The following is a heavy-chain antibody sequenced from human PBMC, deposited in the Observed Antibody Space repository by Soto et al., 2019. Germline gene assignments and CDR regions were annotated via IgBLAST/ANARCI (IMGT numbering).Heavy chain of an antibody. CDR1: GGTFSSYA. CDR2: TIPIFGTA. CDR3: ARVHYYDSSGYTPGYYYYGMDV. J-gene: IGHJ6*02. V-gene: IGHV1-69*01. D-gene: IGHD3-22*01. Sequence: QVQLVQSGAEVKKPGSSVKVSCKASGGTFSSYAISWVRQAPGQGLEWMGGTIPIFGTANYAQKFQGRVTITADESTSTAYMELSSLRSEDTAVYYCARVHYYDSSGYTPGYYYYGMDVWGQGTTVTVSS.